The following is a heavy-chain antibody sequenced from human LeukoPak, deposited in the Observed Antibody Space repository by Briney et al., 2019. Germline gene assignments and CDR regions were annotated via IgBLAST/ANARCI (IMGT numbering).Heavy chain of an antibody. CDR1: GFTFTSYW. CDR3: ARGMFGGYCTDY. J-gene: IGHJ4*02. D-gene: IGHD3-3*01. Sequence: GGSLRLSCAASGFTFTSYWIHWVRQAPGKGLVWVSRIKSDGATTNYADSVQGRFTISRDNTKNTVYLQMNGLRAEDTAVYYCARGMFGGYCTDYWGQGTLVTVSS. V-gene: IGHV3-74*01. CDR2: IKSDGATT.